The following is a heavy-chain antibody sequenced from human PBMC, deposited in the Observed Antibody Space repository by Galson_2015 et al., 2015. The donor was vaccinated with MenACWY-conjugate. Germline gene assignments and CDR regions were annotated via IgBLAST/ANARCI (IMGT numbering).Heavy chain of an antibody. V-gene: IGHV3-30*18. CDR2: ISYDGSNK. CDR3: AKDYYDSSGYRHLPDAFDI. J-gene: IGHJ3*02. Sequence: SLRLSCAASGFTFSSYGMHWVRQAPGKGLEWVAVISYDGSNKYYADSVKGRFTISRDNSKNTLYLQMNSLRAEDTAVYYCAKDYYDSSGYRHLPDAFDIWGQGTMVTVSS. D-gene: IGHD3-22*01. CDR1: GFTFSSYG.